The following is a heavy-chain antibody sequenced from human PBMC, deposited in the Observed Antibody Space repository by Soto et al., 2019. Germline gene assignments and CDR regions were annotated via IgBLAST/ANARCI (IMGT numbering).Heavy chain of an antibody. Sequence: GASLKVSCKASGYTFTGYDMHWVQQAPGQGLEWMGWINPNSGGTNYAQKFQGWVTMTRDTSISTAYMELSRLRSDDTAVYYCARGNYGGNSDDYFDYWGQGALVTVSS. J-gene: IGHJ4*02. CDR3: ARGNYGGNSDDYFDY. D-gene: IGHD4-17*01. CDR1: GYTFTGYD. V-gene: IGHV1-2*04. CDR2: INPNSGGT.